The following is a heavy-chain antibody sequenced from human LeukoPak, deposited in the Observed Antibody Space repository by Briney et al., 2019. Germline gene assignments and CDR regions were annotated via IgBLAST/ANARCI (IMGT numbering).Heavy chain of an antibody. J-gene: IGHJ4*02. D-gene: IGHD6-13*01. CDR3: ARGWRAAGSN. V-gene: IGHV4-59*01. CDR2: IHNIGST. CDR1: GDPISYYY. Sequence: SETLSLTCTVSGDPISYYYWTWIRQPPGKGLEWIGYIHNIGSTNYNPSLKSRVTISVDTSKNQFSLKLTSVTAADTAVYYCARGWRAAGSNWGQGTLVTASS.